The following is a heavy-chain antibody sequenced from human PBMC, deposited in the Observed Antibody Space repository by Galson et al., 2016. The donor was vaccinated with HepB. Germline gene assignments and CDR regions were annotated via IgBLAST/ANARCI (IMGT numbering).Heavy chain of an antibody. CDR3: AREDPNVAVAALDY. CDR2: INSDGSST. J-gene: IGHJ4*02. D-gene: IGHD6-19*01. V-gene: IGHV3-74*03. Sequence: SLRLSCAASGFTFTRHWMHWVRQAPGKGLVWVSRINSDGSSTKYADSVKGRFTISRDNSKNTLYLQMNSLRAEDTAVYYCAREDPNVAVAALDYWGQGTLVTVSS. CDR1: GFTFTRHW.